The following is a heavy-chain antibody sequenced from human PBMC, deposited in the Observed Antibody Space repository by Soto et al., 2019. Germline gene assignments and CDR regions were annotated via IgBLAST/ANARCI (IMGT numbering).Heavy chain of an antibody. Sequence: EVQLLESGGGLVQPGGSLRLSCAASGFTFNSYAMSWVRQAPGKGLEWVSGVSGSGTSTYYADSVKGRLTISRDNSKNTFYLQMNSLRAEDTAVYYCARTPGTTSNGYFDLWGRGTLVTVSS. CDR2: VSGSGTST. J-gene: IGHJ2*01. CDR1: GFTFNSYA. D-gene: IGHD1-7*01. V-gene: IGHV3-23*01. CDR3: ARTPGTTSNGYFDL.